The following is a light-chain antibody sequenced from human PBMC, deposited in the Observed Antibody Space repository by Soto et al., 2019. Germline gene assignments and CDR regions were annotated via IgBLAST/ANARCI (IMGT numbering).Light chain of an antibody. CDR1: QDVRND. V-gene: IGKV1-6*01. Sequence: AIQMTQSPSSLSASVGDRVTITCRASQDVRNDFGWYQQKPGEAPKLLIYAASSLESGVPSRFSGSGSGTDFTLTISSLQPEDFATYYCLQDYSYPLTFGGGTTVEI. J-gene: IGKJ4*01. CDR2: AAS. CDR3: LQDYSYPLT.